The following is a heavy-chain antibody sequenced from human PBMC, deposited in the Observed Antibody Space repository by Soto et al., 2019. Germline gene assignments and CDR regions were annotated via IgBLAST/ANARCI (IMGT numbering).Heavy chain of an antibody. V-gene: IGHV1-3*01. CDR2: INAGNGNT. Sequence: ASVKVSCKASGYTFTSYAMHWVRQAPGQRLEWMGWINAGNGNTKYSQKFQGRVTITRDTSASTAYMELSSLRSEDTAVYYCARLRSCSGGSCYSKQENYFDYWGQGTLVTVSS. J-gene: IGHJ4*02. CDR1: GYTFTSYA. CDR3: ARLRSCSGGSCYSKQENYFDY. D-gene: IGHD2-15*01.